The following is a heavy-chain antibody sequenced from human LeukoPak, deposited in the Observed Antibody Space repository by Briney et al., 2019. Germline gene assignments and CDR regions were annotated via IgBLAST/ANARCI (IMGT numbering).Heavy chain of an antibody. Sequence: PGGSLRLSCAASGFTFSTYAMSWFRQAPGKGLEWVSAITGDGGGTNCADSVKGRFTISRDNSKNTLFLQMNSLRAEDAALYYCGRQAYNSGWCDYWGQGTLVTVSS. CDR3: GRQAYNSGWCDY. CDR1: GFTFSTYA. D-gene: IGHD6-19*01. J-gene: IGHJ4*02. V-gene: IGHV3-23*01. CDR2: ITGDGGGT.